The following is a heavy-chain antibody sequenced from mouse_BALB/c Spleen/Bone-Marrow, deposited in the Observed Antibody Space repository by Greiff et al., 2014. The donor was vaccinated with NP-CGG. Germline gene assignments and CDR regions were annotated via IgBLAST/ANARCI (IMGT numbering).Heavy chain of an antibody. J-gene: IGHJ4*01. CDR2: ISPSNGRS. CDR3: TRSELRRGGYALDY. V-gene: IGHV1S81*02. Sequence: HVQLQQSRAELVKPGASVKLSCKASGYSFTSYWMHWVKQRPGQGLEWIGEISPSNGRSNYNEKFRSKATLTVDKSSSTAYMQLSGLTSEDSAVYYCTRSELRRGGYALDYWGPGTSVTVSS. D-gene: IGHD2-12*01. CDR1: GYSFTSYW.